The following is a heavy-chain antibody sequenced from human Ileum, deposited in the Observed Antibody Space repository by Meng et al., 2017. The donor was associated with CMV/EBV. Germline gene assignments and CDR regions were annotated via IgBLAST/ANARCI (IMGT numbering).Heavy chain of an antibody. J-gene: IGHJ4*02. D-gene: IGHD3-10*01. CDR2: IYSSTSFT. CDR3: VKGIATTSGGVVEY. V-gene: IGHV3-23*03. CDR1: GFTFSNYA. Sequence: SGFTFSNYAMGWVRQAPGKGLDWVSTIYSSTSFTGYAESVKGRFTISRDDSKNTVYLQMNSLRAEDTAVYYCVKGIATTSGGVVEYWGQGTLVTVSS.